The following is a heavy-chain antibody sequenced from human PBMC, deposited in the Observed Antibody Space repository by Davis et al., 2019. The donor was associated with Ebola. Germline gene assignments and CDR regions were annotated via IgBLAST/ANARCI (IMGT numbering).Heavy chain of an antibody. V-gene: IGHV3-48*02. CDR2: ISSSSSTI. Sequence: GESLKISCAASGFTFSSYSMNWVRQAPGKGLEWVSYISSSSSTIYYADSVKGRFTISRDNAKNSLYLQMNSLRDEDTAVYYCARREVVTPLFTFYIDYWGQGTLVTVSS. J-gene: IGHJ4*02. CDR3: ARREVVTPLFTFYIDY. CDR1: GFTFSSYS. D-gene: IGHD4-23*01.